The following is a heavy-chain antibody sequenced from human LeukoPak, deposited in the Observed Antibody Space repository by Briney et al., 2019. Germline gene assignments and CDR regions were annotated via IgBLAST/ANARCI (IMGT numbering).Heavy chain of an antibody. D-gene: IGHD3-3*01. J-gene: IGHJ4*02. V-gene: IGHV3-33*01. CDR1: GFTFSSYG. CDR2: IWYDGSNK. CDR3: ARARRDSGYYNVDY. Sequence: GGSLRLSCAASGFTFSSYGMHWVRQAPGKGLEWVAVIWYDGSNKYYADSVKGRFTISRDNSKNTLYLQMNSLRAEDTAVYYCARARRDSGYYNVDYWGQGALVTVSS.